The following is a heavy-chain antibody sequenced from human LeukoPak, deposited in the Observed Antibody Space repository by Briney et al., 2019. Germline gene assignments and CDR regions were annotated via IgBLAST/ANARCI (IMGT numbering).Heavy chain of an antibody. CDR1: GYTFTSYD. CDR3: VRSPRRSYGYRFDY. CDR2: MNPNSGNT. Sequence: ASVKVSCKASGYTFTSYDINWVRQATGQGLEWMGWMNPNSGNTGYAQKFQGRVTMTRNTSTSTAYMELSSLRSEDTAVYYCVRSPRRSYGYRFDYWGQGTLVTVSS. V-gene: IGHV1-8*01. J-gene: IGHJ4*02. D-gene: IGHD5-18*01.